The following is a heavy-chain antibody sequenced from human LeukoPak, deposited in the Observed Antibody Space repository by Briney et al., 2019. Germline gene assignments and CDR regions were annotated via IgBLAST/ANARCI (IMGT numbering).Heavy chain of an antibody. D-gene: IGHD4-11*01. CDR1: GFTVSGNH. CDR3: AKDRPPPTDHAFDI. Sequence: GGSLRLSCAASGFTVSGNHMSWVRQAPGKGLEWVSVIYSGGSTHYADSVKGRFTISRDNSKNTLYLQMNSLRAEDTAVYYCAKDRPPPTDHAFDIWGQGTMVTVSS. V-gene: IGHV3-53*01. CDR2: IYSGGST. J-gene: IGHJ3*02.